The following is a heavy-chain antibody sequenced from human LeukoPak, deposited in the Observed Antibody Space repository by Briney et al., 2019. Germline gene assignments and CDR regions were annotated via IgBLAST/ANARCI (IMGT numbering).Heavy chain of an antibody. J-gene: IGHJ4*02. D-gene: IGHD1-26*01. CDR1: GGSISSYY. Sequence: SETLSLTCTVSGGSISSYYWSWIRQPPGKRLEWIGYIYYSGSTNYNPSLKSRVTISVDTSKNQFSLKLSSVTAADTAVYYCAAGWDEETLDYWGQGTLVTVSS. CDR3: AAGWDEETLDY. V-gene: IGHV4-59*01. CDR2: IYYSGST.